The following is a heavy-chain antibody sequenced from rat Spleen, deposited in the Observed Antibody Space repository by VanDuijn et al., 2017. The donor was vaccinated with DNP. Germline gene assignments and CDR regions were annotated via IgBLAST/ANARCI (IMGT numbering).Heavy chain of an antibody. CDR2: ISYSGGT. V-gene: IGHV3-1*01. Sequence: EVQLQESGPGLVKPSQSLSLTCSVTGYSITSHYWGWIRKFPGNKMVYIGPISYSGGTHYNPSLKSRISITRDTSKNQFFLQLNSVTTEDTATYYCARWSNFFDYWGQGVMVTVSS. CDR3: ARWSNFFDY. J-gene: IGHJ2*01. CDR1: GYSITSHY.